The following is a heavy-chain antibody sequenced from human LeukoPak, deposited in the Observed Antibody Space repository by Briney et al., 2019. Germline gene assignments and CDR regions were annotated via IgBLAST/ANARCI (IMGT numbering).Heavy chain of an antibody. V-gene: IGHV1-2*02. CDR1: GYTFTDYF. CDR2: INPNSGGT. J-gene: IGHJ5*02. CDR3: AKVGFNA. Sequence: ASVKVSCKASGYTFTDYFIHWVRQAPGQGLEWMGWINPNSGGTKYAQKFQGRVTMSRDTSFSTAYMELSRLRSDDTAVYYCAKVGFNAWGQGTLVTVSS.